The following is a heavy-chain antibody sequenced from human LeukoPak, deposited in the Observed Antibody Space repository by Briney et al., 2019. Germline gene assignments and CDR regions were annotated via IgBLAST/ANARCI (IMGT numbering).Heavy chain of an antibody. D-gene: IGHD3-22*01. CDR3: VRSVAYYYDTSGHYLDS. Sequence: SQTLSLTCAISGDSVSSNSAAWNWIRQSPSRGLEWLGRTYYRSKWSTDYAISVKSRMTINPDTSKNQVSLQLNSVTPEDAAVYYCVRSVAYYYDTSGHYLDSWGQGTLVTVSS. CDR1: GDSVSSNSAA. CDR2: TYYRSKWST. J-gene: IGHJ5*01. V-gene: IGHV6-1*01.